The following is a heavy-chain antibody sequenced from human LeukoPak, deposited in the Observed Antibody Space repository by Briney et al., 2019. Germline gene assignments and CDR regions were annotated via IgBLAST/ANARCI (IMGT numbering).Heavy chain of an antibody. Sequence: GGSLRLSCATSGFSFTDYPMNWVRQAPGKGLECISNIRTTAEGAKYAYYADSVKGRVTISRDDGKNTLYLHMNSLRDDDTAVYYCETDQRYAFDYWGQGILVTVSS. CDR3: ETDQRYAFDY. CDR1: GFSFTDYP. V-gene: IGHV3-48*02. CDR2: IRTTAEGAKYA. J-gene: IGHJ4*02. D-gene: IGHD3-9*01.